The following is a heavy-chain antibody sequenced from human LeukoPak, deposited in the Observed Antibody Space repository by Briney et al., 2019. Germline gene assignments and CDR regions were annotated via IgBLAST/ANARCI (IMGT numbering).Heavy chain of an antibody. J-gene: IGHJ4*02. V-gene: IGHV4-30-4*08. CDR1: GGSISSGDYY. CDR3: ARVVGATKKDRPFDY. CDR2: IYYSGST. Sequence: PSETLSLTCTVSGGSISSGDYYWSWIRQPPGKGLEWIGYIYYSGSTYYNPSLKSRVTISVDTSKNQFSLKLSSVTAADTAVYYCARVVGATKKDRPFDYRGQGTLVTVSS. D-gene: IGHD1-26*01.